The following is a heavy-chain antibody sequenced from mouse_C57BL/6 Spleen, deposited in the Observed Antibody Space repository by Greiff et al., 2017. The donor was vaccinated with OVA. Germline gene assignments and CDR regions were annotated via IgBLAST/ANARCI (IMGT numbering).Heavy chain of an antibody. J-gene: IGHJ1*03. CDR3: ARGGPNWDVGYFDV. Sequence: VQLQQPGAELVRPGSSVKLSCKASGYTFTSYWMHWVKQRPIQGLEWIGNIDPSDSETHYTQKIKDKATLTVDKSSSTAYLQLSSLTSEDSAVYYCARGGPNWDVGYFDVWGTGTTVTVSS. D-gene: IGHD4-1*01. V-gene: IGHV1-52*01. CDR2: IDPSDSET. CDR1: GYTFTSYW.